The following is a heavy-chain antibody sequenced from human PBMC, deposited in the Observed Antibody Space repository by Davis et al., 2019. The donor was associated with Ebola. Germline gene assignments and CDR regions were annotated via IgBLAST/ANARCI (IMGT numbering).Heavy chain of an antibody. Sequence: PGGSLRLSCAASGFTFSNAWMSWVRQAPGKGLEWVGRIKSKTDGGTTDYAAPVKGRFTISRDDSKNTLYLQMNSLKTEDTAVYYCTTDDYGDYRPPDYWGQGTLVTVSS. CDR1: GFTFSNAW. V-gene: IGHV3-15*01. J-gene: IGHJ4*02. D-gene: IGHD4-17*01. CDR2: IKSKTDGGTT. CDR3: TTDDYGDYRPPDY.